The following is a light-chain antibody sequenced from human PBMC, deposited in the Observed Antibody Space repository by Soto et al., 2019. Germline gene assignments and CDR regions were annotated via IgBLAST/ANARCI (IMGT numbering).Light chain of an antibody. CDR2: GAS. CDR1: QSLSNNF. V-gene: IGKV3-20*01. CDR3: QQYQNSPRT. Sequence: EIVLTQSPGSLSLSPGERANISCRASQSLSNNFLAWYQQKLGQAPRLLIYGASNRAGGIPDRFSGSVSGTDVTLTINRLEPEDFALYYCQQYQNSPRTFGQGTKVEIK. J-gene: IGKJ1*01.